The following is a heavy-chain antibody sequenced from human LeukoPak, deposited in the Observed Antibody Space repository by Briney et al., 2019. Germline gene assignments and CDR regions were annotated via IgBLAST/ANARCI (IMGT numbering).Heavy chain of an antibody. Sequence: SVKVSCKASGGTLSSYAISWVRQAPGQGLEWMGGIIPIFGTANYAQKFQGRVTITADESTSTAYMELSSLRSEDTAVYYCARGSYYYGSGSYSGADWFDPWGQGTLVTVSS. CDR1: GGTLSSYA. V-gene: IGHV1-69*13. D-gene: IGHD3-10*01. CDR2: IIPIFGTA. J-gene: IGHJ5*02. CDR3: ARGSYYYGSGSYSGADWFDP.